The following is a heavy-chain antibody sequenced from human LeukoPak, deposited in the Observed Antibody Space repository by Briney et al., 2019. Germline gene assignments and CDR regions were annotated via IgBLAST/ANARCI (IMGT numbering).Heavy chain of an antibody. CDR1: GFTFSDSA. J-gene: IGHJ4*02. CDR2: IRSKADSYAT. Sequence: GGSLRLSCAASGFTFSDSAIHWVRQASGKGLEWLGRIRSKADSYATTYGASVKGRFTISRDDSQNTAYLHMNSLKTEDTAVYYCTREYSSGWPFDYWGQGTLVTVSS. V-gene: IGHV3-73*01. CDR3: TREYSSGWPFDY. D-gene: IGHD6-19*01.